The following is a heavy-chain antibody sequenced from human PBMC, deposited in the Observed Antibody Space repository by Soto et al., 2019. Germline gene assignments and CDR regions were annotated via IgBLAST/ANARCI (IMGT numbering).Heavy chain of an antibody. J-gene: IGHJ6*02. CDR1: GFTFSTSA. CDR2: INDSGST. D-gene: IGHD6-13*01. V-gene: IGHV3-23*01. CDR3: AKSLEYSSSWYETLHYYYYGMEV. Sequence: GGSLRLSCEASGFTFSTSAMSWVRHAPGKGLDWVSTINDSGSTYYADSVKGRFTISRDNSKNTLYLQMNSLRAEDTAVYYCAKSLEYSSSWYETLHYYYYGMEVWGQGTTVTVSS.